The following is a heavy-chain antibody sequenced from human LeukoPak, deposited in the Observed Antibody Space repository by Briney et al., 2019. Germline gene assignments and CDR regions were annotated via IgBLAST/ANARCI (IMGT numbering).Heavy chain of an antibody. Sequence: SETLSLTCAVYGGSFSGYYWSWIRQPPGKGLEWIGEINHSGSTNYNPSLKSRVTISVDTPKNQFSLKLGSVTAADTAVYYCARGLPYYYGSGSYYLDYWGQGTLVTVSS. CDR2: INHSGST. CDR3: ARGLPYYYGSGSYYLDY. V-gene: IGHV4-34*01. J-gene: IGHJ4*02. D-gene: IGHD3-10*01. CDR1: GGSFSGYY.